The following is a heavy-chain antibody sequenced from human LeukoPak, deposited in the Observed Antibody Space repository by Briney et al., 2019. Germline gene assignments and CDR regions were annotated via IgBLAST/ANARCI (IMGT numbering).Heavy chain of an antibody. CDR2: IYTGGNT. CDR1: GFTVDSNY. D-gene: IGHD3-22*01. V-gene: IGHV3-53*01. J-gene: IGHJ4*02. Sequence: PGESLRFSCAASGFTVDSNYLSWVRQAPGKGLEWVSTIYTGGNTYYAASVKGRFTISRDFSKNTVFLHMNSLRAEDTAMYYCARGDDSGYYDYFDYWGQGALVTVSS. CDR3: ARGDDSGYYDYFDY.